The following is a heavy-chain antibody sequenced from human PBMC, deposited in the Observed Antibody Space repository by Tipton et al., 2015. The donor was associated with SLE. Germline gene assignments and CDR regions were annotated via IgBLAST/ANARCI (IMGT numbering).Heavy chain of an antibody. Sequence: TLSLTCTVSGGSISSYYWSWIRQPPGKGLEWIGYIYYSGSTNYNPSFKSRVTISIERSKNQFSLNLSSVTAADTAVYYCARHHFFDRSGYPHDAFDIWGQGTVVTVSS. CDR3: ARHHFFDRSGYPHDAFDI. V-gene: IGHV4-59*08. D-gene: IGHD3-22*01. CDR1: GGSISSYY. J-gene: IGHJ3*02. CDR2: IYYSGST.